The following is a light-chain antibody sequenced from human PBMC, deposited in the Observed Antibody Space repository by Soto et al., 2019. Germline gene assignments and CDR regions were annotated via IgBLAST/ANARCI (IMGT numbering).Light chain of an antibody. CDR3: QQYKSYSRR. V-gene: IGKV1-5*01. CDR2: DAT. CDR1: QRSSGW. J-gene: IGKJ1*01. Sequence: EIQMTQSPSTLSASGGDRVTITCRASQRSSGWLDWYQQKPGKAPKLLISDATSLESGVPSRFSGSRAGTEFPLTINSQPPDVFATYFGQQYKSYSRRFGQGTKVEMK.